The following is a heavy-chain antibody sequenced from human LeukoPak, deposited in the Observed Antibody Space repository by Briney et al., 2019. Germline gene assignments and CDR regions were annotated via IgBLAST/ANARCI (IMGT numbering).Heavy chain of an antibody. CDR3: AREYQLYDDAFDI. V-gene: IGHV3-66*02. D-gene: IGHD2-2*01. J-gene: IGHJ3*02. CDR2: IYSGGST. Sequence: PGGSLILACVAAGFTVSSNYMSWVRQAPGKGLEWVSVIYSGGSTYYADSVKGRFTISRDNSKNTLYLQMNSLRAEDTAVYYCAREYQLYDDAFDIWGQGTMVTVSS. CDR1: GFTVSSNY.